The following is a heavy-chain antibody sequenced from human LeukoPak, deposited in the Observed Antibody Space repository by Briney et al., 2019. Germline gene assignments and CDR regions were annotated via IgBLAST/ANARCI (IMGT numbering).Heavy chain of an antibody. CDR3: ARVHYYDVIYYFDY. D-gene: IGHD3-22*01. Sequence: KAGGSLRLSCAASGFTFSSYSMNWVRQAPGKGLEWVSSISSSSSYIYYADSVKGRFTISRDNAKNSLYLQMNSLRAEDTAVYYCARVHYYDVIYYFDYWGQGTLVTVSS. V-gene: IGHV3-21*01. CDR1: GFTFSSYS. J-gene: IGHJ4*02. CDR2: ISSSSSYI.